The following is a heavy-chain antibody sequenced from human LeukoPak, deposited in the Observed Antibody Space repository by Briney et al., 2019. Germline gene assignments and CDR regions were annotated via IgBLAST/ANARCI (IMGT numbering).Heavy chain of an antibody. CDR1: GYTFTGYY. CDR3: ARDGVVAAAGTTLKYYFDY. V-gene: IGHV1-2*02. Sequence: ASVKVSCKASGYTFTGYYMHWVRQAPGQGLEWMGWINPNSGGTNYAQKLQGRVTMTTDTSTSTAYMELRSLRSDDTAVYYCARDGVVAAAGTTLKYYFDYWGQGTLVTVSS. CDR2: INPNSGGT. D-gene: IGHD6-13*01. J-gene: IGHJ4*02.